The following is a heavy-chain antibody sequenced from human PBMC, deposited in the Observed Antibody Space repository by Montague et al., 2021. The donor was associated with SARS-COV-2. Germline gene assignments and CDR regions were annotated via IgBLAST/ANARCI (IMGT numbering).Heavy chain of an antibody. D-gene: IGHD6-13*01. V-gene: IGHV3-74*01. CDR2: INSDGSST. CDR3: ARSGQQLVHPLATLYYYYGMDV. CDR1: GFTFSSYW. J-gene: IGHJ6*02. Sequence: SLRLSCAASGFTFSSYWMHWVRQAPGKGLVWVSRINSDGSSTSYAGSVKGRFTISRDNAKNTLYLQMNSLRAEDTAVYYCARSGQQLVHPLATLYYYYGMDVWGQGTTVTVSS.